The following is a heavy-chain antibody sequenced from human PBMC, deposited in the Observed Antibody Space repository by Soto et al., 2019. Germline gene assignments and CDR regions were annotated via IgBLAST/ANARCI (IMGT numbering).Heavy chain of an antibody. CDR2: IYPGDSAT. J-gene: IGHJ6*02. V-gene: IGHV5-51*07. D-gene: IGHD6-13*01. CDR3: ARLGVAAACTPRTYYYYYGMDV. Sequence: GEFLRMCCNGSGSSFTSDCIGLVHQMRGNGLDCLWIIYPGDSATRYSPSFQGQVTISAHKSISTAYLQWSSLKASDTAMYYCARLGVAAACTPRTYYYYYGMDVWGQGTTVTVSS. CDR1: GSSFTSDC.